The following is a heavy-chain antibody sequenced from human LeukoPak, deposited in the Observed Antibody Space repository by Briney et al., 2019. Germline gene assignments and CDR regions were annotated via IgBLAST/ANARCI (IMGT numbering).Heavy chain of an antibody. CDR2: INHSGST. CDR1: GGSFSGYY. CDR3: ARSDGYDFWSGYSLLRFDY. D-gene: IGHD3-3*01. V-gene: IGHV4-34*01. J-gene: IGHJ4*02. Sequence: SETLSLTCAVYGGSFSGYYWSWIRQPPGKGLEWIGEINHSGSTNYNPSLKSRVTISVDTSKNQFSLKLSSVTAADTAVYYCARSDGYDFWSGYSLLRFDYWGQGTLATVSS.